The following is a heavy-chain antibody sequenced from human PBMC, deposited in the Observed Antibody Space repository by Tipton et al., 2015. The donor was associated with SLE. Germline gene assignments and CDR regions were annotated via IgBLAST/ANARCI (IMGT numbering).Heavy chain of an antibody. CDR3: ARLDARRDAFDI. V-gene: IGHV4-34*01. J-gene: IGHJ3*02. D-gene: IGHD1-1*01. Sequence: TLSLTCAVYGGSFSGYYWSWIRQPPGKGLEWIGYIYTSGSTNYNPSLKSRVTISVDTSKNQFSLKLSSVTAADTAVYYCARLDARRDAFDIWGQGTMVTVSS. CDR1: GGSFSGYY. CDR2: IYTSGST.